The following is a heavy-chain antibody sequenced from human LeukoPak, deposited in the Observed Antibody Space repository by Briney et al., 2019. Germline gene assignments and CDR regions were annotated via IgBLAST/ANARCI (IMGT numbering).Heavy chain of an antibody. D-gene: IGHD1/OR15-1a*01. CDR3: GRIAINANNGMDV. J-gene: IGHJ6*02. V-gene: IGHV3-72*01. CDR2: SRNKASSYTT. Sequence: GWSLRLSCASSGFKYLDQYIDWVRQPPGKGLEGVGRSRNKASSYTTEYAASVEGRFTISRDVSESSLHLQMNSLRTADTTVYYCGRIAINANNGMDVWGQGTTVTVSS. CDR1: GFKYLDQY.